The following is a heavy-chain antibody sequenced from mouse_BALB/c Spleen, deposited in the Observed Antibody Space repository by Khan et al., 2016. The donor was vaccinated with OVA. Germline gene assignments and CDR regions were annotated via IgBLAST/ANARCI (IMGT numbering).Heavy chain of an antibody. CDR3: ARAYYRYYGYYAMDY. CDR1: GFSLSSYN. J-gene: IGHJ4*01. Sequence: QVQLKQSGPGLVAPSQSLSITCTVTGFSLSSYNIHWVRQPPGKGLEWLGMIWGGGGTDYNYTLKSRLSISKENSKSKVFLKMNSLQTDDTAMYYLARAYYRYYGYYAMDYWGQGTSGTVSS. D-gene: IGHD2-14*01. CDR2: IWGGGGT. V-gene: IGHV2-6-4*01.